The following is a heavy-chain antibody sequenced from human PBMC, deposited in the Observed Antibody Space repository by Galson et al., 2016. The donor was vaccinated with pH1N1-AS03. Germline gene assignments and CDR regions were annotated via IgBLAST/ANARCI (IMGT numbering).Heavy chain of an antibody. Sequence: SLRLSCAASGFSFEDYGMSWVRQAPGKGLEWVSGINWLGGSTGYADSVKGRFTISRDNAKKSLYLHMNSLRVEDTAFYYCARDFYVSSGYFKAPFDYWGQGALVTVSS. CDR1: GFSFEDYG. V-gene: IGHV3-20*04. CDR2: INWLGGST. D-gene: IGHD3-22*01. J-gene: IGHJ4*02. CDR3: ARDFYVSSGYFKAPFDY.